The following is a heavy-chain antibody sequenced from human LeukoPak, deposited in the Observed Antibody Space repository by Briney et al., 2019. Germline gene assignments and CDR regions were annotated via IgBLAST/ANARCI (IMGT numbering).Heavy chain of an antibody. D-gene: IGHD6-19*01. CDR2: INHNGETI. CDR3: AKDSTGVAATDY. CDR1: GFPFSSYV. Sequence: GGSLRLSCAASGFPFSSYVMSWVRQAPGKGLEWVSYINHNGETIYYPDFVKGRFTISRDNAKNSLYLQMNSLRAEDTAVYYCAKDSTGVAATDYWGQGTLVTVSS. V-gene: IGHV3-48*01. J-gene: IGHJ4*02.